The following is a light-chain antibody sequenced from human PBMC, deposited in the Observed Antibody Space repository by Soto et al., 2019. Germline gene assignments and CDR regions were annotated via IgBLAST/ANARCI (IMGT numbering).Light chain of an antibody. CDR2: VNY. CDR3: QSFDSSLNGVV. V-gene: IGLV1-40*01. CDR1: SSNIGADNN. Sequence: QSVLTQPPSVSGAPGQTVTISCTGSSSNIGADNNVHWYQQLPGAAPTLLIYVNYHRPSGVPDRFSGSKSGTSASLAITGLQAEDEADYYCQSFDSSLNGVVFGGGTKVTVL. J-gene: IGLJ2*01.